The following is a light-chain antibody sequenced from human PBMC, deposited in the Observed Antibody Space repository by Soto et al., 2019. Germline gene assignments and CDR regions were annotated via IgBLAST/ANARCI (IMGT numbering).Light chain of an antibody. CDR2: RNR. CDR3: QSYDSSLSGYV. J-gene: IGLJ1*01. V-gene: IGLV1-40*01. CDR1: SSNIGAGYD. Sequence: QSVLTQPPSVSGAPGQRVTISCTGSSSNIGAGYDVHWYQQLPGTAPKLLIYRNRNRPSGVPDRFSGSKSGTSASLAITGLQAEDEADYYCQSYDSSLSGYVFGTGTKLTVL.